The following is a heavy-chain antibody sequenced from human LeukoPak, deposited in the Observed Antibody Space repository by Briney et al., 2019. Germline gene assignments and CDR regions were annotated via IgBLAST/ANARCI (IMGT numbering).Heavy chain of an antibody. D-gene: IGHD6-19*01. Sequence: PSETLSLTCTVSGGSINNYYWNWIRQPAGKGLEWIGLIYASGTTSYNPSLNSRFTMSVDTSKNKFSLMLTSVTAADTAVYDCAKGGNSGSYFEGWGRGTLVTVSS. CDR2: IYASGTT. CDR3: AKGGNSGSYFEG. J-gene: IGHJ4*02. V-gene: IGHV4-4*07. CDR1: GGSINNYY.